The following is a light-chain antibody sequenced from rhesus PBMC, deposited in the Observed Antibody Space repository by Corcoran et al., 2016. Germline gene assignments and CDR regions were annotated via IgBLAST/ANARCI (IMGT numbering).Light chain of an antibody. CDR1: QDIGNA. CDR2: YTS. Sequence: DIQMTQSPSSLSAPIGDTVTITCRARQDIGNALAWYQLKPGKAPRPLIYYTSNFHIGVPSRFRGSGSGTDFTLSINGLQAEDFAIYYCQQHNTYPPTCGQGTKV. J-gene: IGKJ1*01. CDR3: QQHNTYPPT. V-gene: IGKV1S14*01.